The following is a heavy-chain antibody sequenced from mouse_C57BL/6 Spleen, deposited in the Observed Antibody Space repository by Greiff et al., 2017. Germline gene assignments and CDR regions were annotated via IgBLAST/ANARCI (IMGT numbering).Heavy chain of an antibody. V-gene: IGHV5-9*01. D-gene: IGHD1-2*01. CDR3: ARRLLRPYAMDY. Sequence: EVHLVESGGGLVKPGGSLKLSCAASGFTFSSYTMSWVRQTPEKRLEWVATISGGGGNTYYPDSVKGRFTISRDNAKNTLYLQMSSLRSEDTALYYCARRLLRPYAMDYWGQGTSVTVSS. CDR1: GFTFSSYT. J-gene: IGHJ4*01. CDR2: ISGGGGNT.